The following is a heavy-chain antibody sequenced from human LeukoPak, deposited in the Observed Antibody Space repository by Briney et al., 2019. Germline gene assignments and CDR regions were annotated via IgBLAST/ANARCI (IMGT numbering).Heavy chain of an antibody. CDR1: GYTFTSYA. V-gene: IGHV7-4-1*02. D-gene: IGHD6-13*01. J-gene: IGHJ6*03. CDR3: ARALYPSSSWYSYYYYYLDV. Sequence: ASVKVSCKASGYTFTSYAMNWVRQAPGQGLEWMGWINTNTGNPTYAQGFTGRFVFSLDTSVSTAYLQISSLKAEDTAVYFCARALYPSSSWYSYYYYYLDVWGKGTTVTVSS. CDR2: INTNTGNP.